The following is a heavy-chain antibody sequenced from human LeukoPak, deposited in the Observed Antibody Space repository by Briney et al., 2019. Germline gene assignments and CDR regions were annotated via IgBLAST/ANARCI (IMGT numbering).Heavy chain of an antibody. CDR1: GDPISGSSYY. D-gene: IGHD6-19*01. V-gene: IGHV4-39*01. J-gene: IGHJ4*02. CDR2: MFYTGST. CDR3: ARGVAGPRRYFDY. Sequence: KPSETLSLTCTVSGDPISGSSYYWDWIRQPPGKGLEWIGTMFYTGSTYYNLSLKSRVTMSVDTSKNQFALSLSSVTAADTAMYYCARGVAGPRRYFDYWGQGTLVTVSS.